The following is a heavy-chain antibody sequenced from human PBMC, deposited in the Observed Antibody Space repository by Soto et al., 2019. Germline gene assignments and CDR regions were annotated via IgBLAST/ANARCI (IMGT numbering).Heavy chain of an antibody. V-gene: IGHV4-30-4*01. Sequence: PLETLPLTCTVSGGSSSSGDYCWSWIRQPPGKGLEWIGYIYYSGSTYYNPSLKSRVTISVDTSKNQFSLKLSSVTAADTAVYYCARSYYYDSSGYYYTAAWFDPWGQGTLVTVSS. J-gene: IGHJ5*02. CDR2: IYYSGST. CDR1: GGSSSSGDYC. CDR3: ARSYYYDSSGYYYTAAWFDP. D-gene: IGHD3-22*01.